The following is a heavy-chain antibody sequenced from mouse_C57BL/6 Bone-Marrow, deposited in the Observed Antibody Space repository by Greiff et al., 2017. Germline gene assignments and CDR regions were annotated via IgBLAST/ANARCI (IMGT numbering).Heavy chain of an antibody. J-gene: IGHJ4*01. CDR2: IWSGGST. Sequence: VMLVESGPGLVQPSQSLSITCTVSGFSLTSYGVHWVRQSPGKGLEWLGVIWSGGSTDYNAAFISSMSSSKDNSKGNIFFKMNSLQADDTAIYYSARDCGLYYAMDYGGRGTSVTVSS. V-gene: IGHV2-2*01. CDR3: ARDCGLYYAMDY. CDR1: GFSLTSYG.